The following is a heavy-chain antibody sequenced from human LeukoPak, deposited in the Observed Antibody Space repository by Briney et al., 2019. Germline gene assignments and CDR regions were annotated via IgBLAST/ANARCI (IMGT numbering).Heavy chain of an antibody. D-gene: IGHD3-10*01. CDR1: GGSISSYY. V-gene: IGHV4-59*01. Sequence: SETLSLTCTVSGGSISSYYWSWIRQPPGKGLEWIGYIYYSGSTNYNPSIKSRVTISVDTSKNQFSLKLSSVTAADTAVYYCARGGSMVRGVGWFDPWGQGALVTVSS. CDR3: ARGGSMVRGVGWFDP. J-gene: IGHJ5*02. CDR2: IYYSGST.